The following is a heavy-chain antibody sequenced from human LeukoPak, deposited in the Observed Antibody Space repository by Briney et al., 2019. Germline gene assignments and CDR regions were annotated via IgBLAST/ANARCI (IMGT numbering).Heavy chain of an antibody. CDR1: GYSISCGYD. J-gene: IGHJ4*02. CDR2: IYHSERT. CDR3: ARGPYLWFGELLY. V-gene: IGHV4-38-2*01. D-gene: IGHD3-10*01. Sequence: PSETLSLTCAVSGYSISCGYDWAGIRQTPGEGLKWIGNIYHSERTYYIPSLNSRVTISVATSKYQFSLKLSPVTAADTAVYYCARGPYLWFGELLYWGQGTLVTVSS.